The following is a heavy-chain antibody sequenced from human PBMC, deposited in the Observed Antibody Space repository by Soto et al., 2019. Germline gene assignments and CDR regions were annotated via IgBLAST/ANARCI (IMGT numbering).Heavy chain of an antibody. V-gene: IGHV1-69*13. CDR1: GGTFSSYA. J-gene: IGHJ6*02. D-gene: IGHD2-21*02. Sequence: SVKVSCKASGGTFSSYAISWVRQAPGQGLEWMGGIIPIFGTANYAQKFQGRVTITADDSTTTVYMELSGLRSEDTAMYYCARDDATYCGGDCYRYFYYGMDVWGQGTTVTVSS. CDR3: ARDDATYCGGDCYRYFYYGMDV. CDR2: IIPIFGTA.